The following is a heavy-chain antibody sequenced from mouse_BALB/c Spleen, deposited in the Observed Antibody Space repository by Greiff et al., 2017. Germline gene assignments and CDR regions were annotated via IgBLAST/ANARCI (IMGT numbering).Heavy chain of an antibody. V-gene: IGHV5-4*02. CDR1: GFTFSDYY. CDR3: ARDYYDYDGGGGFAY. J-gene: IGHJ3*01. Sequence: EVQVVESGGGLVKPGGSLKLSCAASGFTFSDYYMYWVRQTPEKRLEWVATISDGGSYTYYPDSVKGRFTISRDNAKNNLYLQMSSLKSEDTAMYYCARDYYDYDGGGGFAYWGQGTLVTVSA. CDR2: ISDGGSYT. D-gene: IGHD2-4*01.